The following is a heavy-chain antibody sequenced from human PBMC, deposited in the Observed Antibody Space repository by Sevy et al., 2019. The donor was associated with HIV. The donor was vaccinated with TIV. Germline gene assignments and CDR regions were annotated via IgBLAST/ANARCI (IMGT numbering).Heavy chain of an antibody. CDR3: AGSGDPINLFDY. J-gene: IGHJ4*02. V-gene: IGHV1-69*13. CDR1: GGTFSSYA. CDR2: IIPIFGTA. Sequence: ASVKVSCKASGGTFSSYAISWVRPAPGQGLEWMGGIIPIFGTANYARKFQGRVTITADESTSTAYMELSSLRSEDTAVYYCAGSGDPINLFDYWGQGTLVTVSS. D-gene: IGHD2-21*02.